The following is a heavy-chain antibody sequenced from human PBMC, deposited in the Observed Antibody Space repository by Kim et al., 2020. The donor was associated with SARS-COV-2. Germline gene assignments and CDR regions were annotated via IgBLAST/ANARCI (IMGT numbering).Heavy chain of an antibody. D-gene: IGHD2-2*01. Sequence: SETLSLTCTVSGGSISSSSYYWGWIRQPPGKGLEWIGSIYYSGSTYYNPSLKSRVTISVDTSKNQFSLKLNSVTAADTAVYYCSREGPSTLKWFDPWGQGTLVTVSS. J-gene: IGHJ5*02. V-gene: IGHV4-39*02. CDR2: IYYSGST. CDR1: GGSISSSSYY. CDR3: SREGPSTLKWFDP.